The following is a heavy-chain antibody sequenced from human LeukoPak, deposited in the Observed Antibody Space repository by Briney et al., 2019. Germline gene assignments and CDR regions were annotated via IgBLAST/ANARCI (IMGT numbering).Heavy chain of an antibody. CDR2: IIPILGIA. V-gene: IGHV1-69*04. CDR3: ARDARVSSTSRGHWFDP. Sequence: ASVKVSCQASGGTFSSYTISWVRQAPGQGLEWMGRIIPILGIANYAQKFQGRVTITADKSTSTAYMELSSLRSEDTAVYYCARDARVSSTSRGHWFDPWGQGTLVTVSS. D-gene: IGHD2-2*01. CDR1: GGTFSSYT. J-gene: IGHJ5*02.